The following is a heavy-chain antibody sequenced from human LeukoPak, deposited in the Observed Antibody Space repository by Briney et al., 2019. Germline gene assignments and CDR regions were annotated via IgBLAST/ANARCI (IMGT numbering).Heavy chain of an antibody. D-gene: IGHD3-22*01. V-gene: IGHV3-7*01. CDR2: IKQDGIEK. CDR3: ATCSSGYYCDHFQT. J-gene: IGHJ1*01. CDR1: GFTFSNYW. Sequence: GGSLRLSCTAPGFTFSNYWMTWIRQAPGKGLEWVANIKQDGIEKYYVDSVEGRFTVSRDNSKNSLFLQIESLRAADTAVYYCATCSSGYYCDHFQTWGQGSLVTVSS.